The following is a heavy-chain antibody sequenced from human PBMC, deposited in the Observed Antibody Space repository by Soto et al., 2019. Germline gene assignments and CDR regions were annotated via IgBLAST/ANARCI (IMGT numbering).Heavy chain of an antibody. D-gene: IGHD2-2*01. CDR1: GYTFTSYG. V-gene: IGHV1-18*01. CDR2: INAYSGNT. CDR3: ARLVVVPATNWFDP. J-gene: IGHJ5*02. Sequence: GASVKVSCKASGYTFTSYGISWVRQAPGQGLEWMGWINAYSGNTKYAQKFQGRVTFTRDTSASTAYMELSSLRSEDTAVYYCARLVVVPATNWFDPWGQGTLVTVSS.